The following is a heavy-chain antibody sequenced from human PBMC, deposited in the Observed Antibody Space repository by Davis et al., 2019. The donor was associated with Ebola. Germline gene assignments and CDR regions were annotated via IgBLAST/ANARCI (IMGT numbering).Heavy chain of an antibody. V-gene: IGHV3-11*06. D-gene: IGHD3-9*01. CDR3: ARDYGMGTRYYGMDV. CDR1: GFTFSDYY. CDR2: ISSSSSYT. J-gene: IGHJ6*02. Sequence: GESLKISCAASGFTFSDYYMSWIRQAPGKGLEWVSYISSSSSYTNYADSVKGRFTISRDNAKNSLYLQMNSLRAEDTAVYYCARDYGMGTRYYGMDVWGQGTTVTVSS.